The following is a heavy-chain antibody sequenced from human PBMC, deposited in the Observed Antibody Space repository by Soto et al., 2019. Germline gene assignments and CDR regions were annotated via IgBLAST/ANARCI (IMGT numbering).Heavy chain of an antibody. CDR1: GFTFSSYG. CDR3: AKDRGEQQLGYYYYYGMDV. CDR2: ISYDGSNK. V-gene: IGHV3-30*18. Sequence: GGSLRLSCAASGFTFSSYGMHWVRQAPGKGLEWVAVISYDGSNKYYADSVKGRFTISRDNSKNTLYLQMNSLRAEDTAVYYCAKDRGEQQLGYYYYYGMDVWGQGTTVTVSS. D-gene: IGHD6-13*01. J-gene: IGHJ6*02.